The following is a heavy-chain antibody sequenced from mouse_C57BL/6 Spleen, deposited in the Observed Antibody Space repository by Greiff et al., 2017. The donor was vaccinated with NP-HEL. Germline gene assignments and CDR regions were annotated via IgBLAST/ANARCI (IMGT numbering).Heavy chain of an antibody. CDR2: IDPSDSYT. V-gene: IGHV1-69*01. CDR3: ARGYDYDDGYYFDY. D-gene: IGHD2-4*01. Sequence: QVQLQQPGAELVMPGASVKLSCKASGYTFTSYWMHWVKQRPGQGLEWIGEIDPSDSYTNYNQKFKGKSTLTVDKSSSTADMQLSSLTSEDSAVYYCARGYDYDDGYYFDYWGQGTTLTVSS. J-gene: IGHJ2*01. CDR1: GYTFTSYW.